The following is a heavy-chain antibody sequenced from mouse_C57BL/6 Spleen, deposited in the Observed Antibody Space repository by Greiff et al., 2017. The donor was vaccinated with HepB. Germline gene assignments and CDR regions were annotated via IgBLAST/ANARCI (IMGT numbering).Heavy chain of an antibody. CDR3: ARHVDTTVVAPFDY. Sequence: QVQLQQSGADLAKPGASVKLSCKASGYTFTSSWMHWVKQRPGQGLEWIGYINPRSGETKDNQKLKDQATLTADKSSSKAYMQLSSLTYEDSAVYYWARHVDTTVVAPFDYWGQGTTLTDSS. V-gene: IGHV1-7*01. D-gene: IGHD1-1*01. J-gene: IGHJ2*01. CDR1: GYTFTSSW. CDR2: INPRSGET.